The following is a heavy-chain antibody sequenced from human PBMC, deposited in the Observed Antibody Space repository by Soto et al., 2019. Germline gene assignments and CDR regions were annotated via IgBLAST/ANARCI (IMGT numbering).Heavy chain of an antibody. D-gene: IGHD2-15*01. V-gene: IGHV3-9*01. CDR3: AKVAVVAVY. Sequence: EVQLVESGGGLVQPGRSLRLSCAASGFTFDDYAMHWVRQAPGKGLEWVSGISWNSGSIGYADSVKGRFTISRDNAKNSLYLQMNSLRAEDTALYYCAKVAVVAVYWGQGTLATVSS. J-gene: IGHJ4*02. CDR1: GFTFDDYA. CDR2: ISWNSGSI.